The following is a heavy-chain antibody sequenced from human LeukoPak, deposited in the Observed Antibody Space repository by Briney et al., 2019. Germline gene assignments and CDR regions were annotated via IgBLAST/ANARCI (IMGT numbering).Heavy chain of an antibody. CDR3: ARGVPTGIDYFEY. J-gene: IGHJ4*02. CDR2: INQDGSED. D-gene: IGHD1-1*01. CDR1: GFTSNIYW. Sequence: PGGSLRLSCAASGFTSNIYWMNWVRQAPGKGLEWLANINQDGSEDYYVDSVKGRFIISRDNAKNSLYLQMNNLRAEDTAVYYCARGVPTGIDYFEYWGQGTLVTVSS. V-gene: IGHV3-7*01.